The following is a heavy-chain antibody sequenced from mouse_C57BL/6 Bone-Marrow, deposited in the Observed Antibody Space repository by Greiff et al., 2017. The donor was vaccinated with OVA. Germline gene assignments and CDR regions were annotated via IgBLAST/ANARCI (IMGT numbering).Heavy chain of an antibody. CDR1: GYTFTSYW. CDR3: ARVGG. J-gene: IGHJ2*01. Sequence: VQLQQPGAELVRPGTSVKLSCKASGYTFTSYWMHWVKQRPGQGLEWIGVIDPSDSYTNYNQKFKGKATLTVDTSSSTAYMQLSSLTSEDSAVYYCARVGGWGQGTTLTVSS. CDR2: IDPSDSYT. V-gene: IGHV1-59*01.